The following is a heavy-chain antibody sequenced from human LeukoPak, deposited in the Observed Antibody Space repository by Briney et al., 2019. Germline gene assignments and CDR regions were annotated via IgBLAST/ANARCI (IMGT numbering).Heavy chain of an antibody. V-gene: IGHV4-39*07. J-gene: IGHJ4*02. CDR3: ARARVGDFDY. Sequence: SETLSLTCTVSGGSISSSSYYWGWIRQPPGKGLEWIGSIYCSGSTYYNPSLKSRVTISVDTSKNQFSLKLSSVTAADTAVYYCARARVGDFDYWGQGTLVTVSS. CDR1: GGSISSSSYY. CDR2: IYCSGST. D-gene: IGHD3-16*01.